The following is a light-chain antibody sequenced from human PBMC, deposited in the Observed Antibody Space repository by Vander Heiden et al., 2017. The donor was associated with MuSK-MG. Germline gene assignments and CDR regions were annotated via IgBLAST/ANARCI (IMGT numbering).Light chain of an antibody. CDR1: QSLLHSNGYNY. CDR2: LGS. CDR3: MQALQTPPWT. Sequence: EIGRTQSPLSLPVTPGEPASISCRSSQSLLHSNGYNYLDWYLQKPGQSPQLLIYLGSTRASGVPDRFSGSGSGTDFTLKISRVEAEDVGVYYCMQALQTPPWTFGQGTKVEIK. V-gene: IGKV2-28*01. J-gene: IGKJ1*01.